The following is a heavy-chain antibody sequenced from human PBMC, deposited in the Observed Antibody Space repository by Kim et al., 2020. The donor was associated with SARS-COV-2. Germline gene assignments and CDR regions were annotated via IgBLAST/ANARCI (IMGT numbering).Heavy chain of an antibody. Sequence: GRFTIARDNSKNTLYLQMNSLRAEDTAVYYCAKYDYGSGSYYYYYGMDVWGQGTTVTVSS. CDR3: AKYDYGSGSYYYYYGMDV. D-gene: IGHD3-10*01. V-gene: IGHV3-23*01. J-gene: IGHJ6*02.